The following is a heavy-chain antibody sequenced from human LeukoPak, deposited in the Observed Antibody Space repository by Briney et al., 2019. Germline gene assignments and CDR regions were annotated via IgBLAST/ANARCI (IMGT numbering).Heavy chain of an antibody. V-gene: IGHV3-7*01. CDR1: GFTLSSYW. CDR2: IKQDGSEK. D-gene: IGHD5-12*01. Sequence: GGSLRLSCAASGFTLSSYWMSSVRPAPGEGLEWVANIKQDGSEKYYVDSVKGRFTITRDNAKNSLYLQMNSLRAEATAVYSCAREPPSWQSWGQGTLVTVSS. J-gene: IGHJ4*02. CDR3: AREPPSWQS.